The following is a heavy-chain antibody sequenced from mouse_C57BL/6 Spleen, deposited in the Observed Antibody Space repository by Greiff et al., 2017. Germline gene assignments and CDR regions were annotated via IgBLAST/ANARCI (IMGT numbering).Heavy chain of an antibody. CDR3: AYYYYGSDAMDY. CDR1: GYTFTSSW. V-gene: IGHV1-7*01. Sequence: QVQLQQSGAELAKPGASVKLSCKASGYTFTSSWMHWVKQRPGQGLAWIGYINPSSGYTKYNQKFKDKATLTADKSSSTAYMQLSSLTYEDSAVYYCAYYYYGSDAMDYWGQGTSVTVSS. J-gene: IGHJ4*01. D-gene: IGHD1-1*01. CDR2: INPSSGYT.